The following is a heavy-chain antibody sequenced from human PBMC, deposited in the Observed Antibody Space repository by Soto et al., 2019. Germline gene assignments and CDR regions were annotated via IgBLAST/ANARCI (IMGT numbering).Heavy chain of an antibody. Sequence: QVQLVQSGAEVKKPGSSVKVSCKASGGTFSSYTISWVRQAPGQGLEWMGRIIPILGIANYAQKSQGRVTITADKSTSTAYMELSSLRSEDTAVYYCARVKGYYDSSGYSGYSYYGMDVWGQGTTVTVSS. D-gene: IGHD3-22*01. CDR1: GGTFSSYT. CDR2: IIPILGIA. CDR3: ARVKGYYDSSGYSGYSYYGMDV. V-gene: IGHV1-69*02. J-gene: IGHJ6*02.